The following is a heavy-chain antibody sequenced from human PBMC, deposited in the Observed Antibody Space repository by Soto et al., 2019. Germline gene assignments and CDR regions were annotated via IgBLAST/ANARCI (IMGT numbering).Heavy chain of an antibody. CDR3: ARETRGTTVTKFDI. CDR2: IIPIFGTA. CDR1: GGTFSSYA. V-gene: IGHV1-69*12. D-gene: IGHD4-17*01. J-gene: IGHJ3*02. Sequence: QVQLVQSGAEVKKPGSSVKVSCKASGGTFSSYAISWVRQAPGQGLEWMGGIIPIFGTANYAQKFQGRVTSIADESTSTAYMELSSLRSEDRAVYYCARETRGTTVTKFDIWGQGTMVTVSS.